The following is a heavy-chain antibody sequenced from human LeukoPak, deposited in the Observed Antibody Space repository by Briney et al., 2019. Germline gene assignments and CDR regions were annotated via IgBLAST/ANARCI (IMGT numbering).Heavy chain of an antibody. V-gene: IGHV4-39*01. CDR2: IYYSGTT. D-gene: IGHD6-19*01. CDR3: ARRVQQWLAPYYFDY. CDR1: GGSIRSSSYY. J-gene: IGHJ4*02. Sequence: SDTLSLTCTLSGGSIRSSSYYWAWIRQPPGRGGESFGSIYYSGTTYYNPSLKSRVTISADTSKNQFSLKLSSVTAADTAVYYCARRVQQWLAPYYFDYWGQGTLVTVSS.